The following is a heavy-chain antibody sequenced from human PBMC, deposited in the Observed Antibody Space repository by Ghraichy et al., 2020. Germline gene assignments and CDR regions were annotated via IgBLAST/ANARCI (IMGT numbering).Heavy chain of an antibody. CDR2: FSTYGGPT. V-gene: IGHV3-64D*06. CDR3: VKDKGSIIRDFDY. Sequence: GGSLRLYCSASGFTFSIYAMHWVRQAPGKGLEYVSGFSTYGGPTYYADSVRGRFTIYKDNSKNTLYLQMNRLTPEDTAVYYCVKDKGSIIRDFDYWGQGTLVSVSS. D-gene: IGHD3-3*01. CDR1: GFTFSIYA. J-gene: IGHJ4*02.